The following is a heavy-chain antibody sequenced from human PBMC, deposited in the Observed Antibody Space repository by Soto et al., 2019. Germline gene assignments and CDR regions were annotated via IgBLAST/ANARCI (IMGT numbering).Heavy chain of an antibody. Sequence: ESGGGVVQPGRSLRLSCAASGFTFSTHAMHWVRQAPGKGLECVAIVSFDGSNKYYADSVKGRFTISRDNSKNTLYLQMSGLTPEDTAFYHCARDQTGITTAGGGRIDHWGQGTLVTVSS. D-gene: IGHD6-13*01. CDR3: ARDQTGITTAGGGRIDH. CDR2: VSFDGSNK. V-gene: IGHV3-30-3*01. J-gene: IGHJ4*02. CDR1: GFTFSTHA.